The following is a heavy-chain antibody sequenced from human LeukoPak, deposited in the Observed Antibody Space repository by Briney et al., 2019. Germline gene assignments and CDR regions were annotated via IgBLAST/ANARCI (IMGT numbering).Heavy chain of an antibody. J-gene: IGHJ4*02. CDR2: ISGSGGST. Sequence: GGSLRLSCAASGFTFSSYAMSWVRQAPGKGLEWVSSISGSGGSTYYADSVKGRFTISRDNSKNTLYLQVNSLRAEDTAVYYCAKSSTCSGSLIDYWGQGTLVSVSS. CDR1: GFTFSSYA. CDR3: AKSSTCSGSLIDY. D-gene: IGHD1-26*01. V-gene: IGHV3-23*01.